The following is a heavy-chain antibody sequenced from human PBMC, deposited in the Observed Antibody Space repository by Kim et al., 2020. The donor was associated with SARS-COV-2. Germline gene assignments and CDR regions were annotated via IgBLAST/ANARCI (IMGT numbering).Heavy chain of an antibody. V-gene: IGHV3-9*01. D-gene: IGHD3-9*01. CDR2: ISWNSGSI. Sequence: GGSLRLSCAASGFTFDDYAMHWVRQAPGKGLEWVSGISWNSGSIGYADSVKGRFTISRDNAKNSLYLQMNSLRAEDTALYYCAKDARREYYDILTGLEYYYYYYGMDVWGQGTTVTVSS. CDR3: AKDARREYYDILTGLEYYYYYYGMDV. CDR1: GFTFDDYA. J-gene: IGHJ6*02.